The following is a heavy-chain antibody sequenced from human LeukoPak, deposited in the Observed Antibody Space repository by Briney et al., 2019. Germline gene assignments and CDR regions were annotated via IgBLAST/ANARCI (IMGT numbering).Heavy chain of an antibody. CDR1: GVSFSGYY. CDR2: INHSGST. D-gene: IGHD3-10*01. Sequence: SETLSLTCAVYGVSFSGYYWSWLRQPPGKGLEWIGEINHSGSTNYNPSPKSRVTISVDTSKNQFSLKLSSVTAADAAVYYCARIYYGSGSLYYYYYYMDVWGKGTTVTVSS. V-gene: IGHV4-34*01. J-gene: IGHJ6*03. CDR3: ARIYYGSGSLYYYYYYMDV.